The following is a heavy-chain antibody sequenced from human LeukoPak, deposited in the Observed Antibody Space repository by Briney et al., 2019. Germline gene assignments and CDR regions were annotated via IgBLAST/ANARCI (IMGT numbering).Heavy chain of an antibody. CDR2: IYYSGST. D-gene: IGHD6-13*01. V-gene: IGHV4-59*01. CDR1: GGSISSYY. Sequence: SETLSLTCTVSGGSISSYYWSWIRQPPGKGLEWIGYIYYSGSTNYNPSLKSRVTISVDTSKNQFSLKLSSVTAADTAVYYCARTTEAHSWRTRYYDYYMDVWGKGTTITISS. J-gene: IGHJ6*03. CDR3: ARTTEAHSWRTRYYDYYMDV.